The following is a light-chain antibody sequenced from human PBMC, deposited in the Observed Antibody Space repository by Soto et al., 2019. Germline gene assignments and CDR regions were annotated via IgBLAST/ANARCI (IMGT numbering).Light chain of an antibody. CDR3: QQYNIRPLT. CDR1: QIVSSS. Sequence: VMSQTPATLFVTPGERPTLSCRARQIVSSSLAWYQQKPGQAPRLLIYRASTRATGIPARFSGSVSGTEFSLTIGSLQAKDFTLYFCQQYNIRPLTFGQGTMVDIK. J-gene: IGKJ1*01. V-gene: IGKV3D-15*01. CDR2: RAS.